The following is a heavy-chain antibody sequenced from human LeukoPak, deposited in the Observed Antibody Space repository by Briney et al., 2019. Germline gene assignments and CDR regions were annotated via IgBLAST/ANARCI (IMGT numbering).Heavy chain of an antibody. J-gene: IGHJ4*02. V-gene: IGHV1-2*02. CDR3: ARDGPMPYDY. CDR1: GYTFTGYY. D-gene: IGHD2-2*01. CDR2: INPNSGGT. Sequence: ASVKVSCKASGYTFTGYYMHWVRQAPGQGLEWMGWINPNSGGTSYAQKFQGRVTMTRDTSISTAYMELSGLRSEDTAVYYCARDGPMPYDYWGQGTLVTVSS.